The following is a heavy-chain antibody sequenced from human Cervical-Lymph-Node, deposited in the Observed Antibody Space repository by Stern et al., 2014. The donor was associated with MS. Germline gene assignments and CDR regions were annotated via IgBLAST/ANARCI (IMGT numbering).Heavy chain of an antibody. CDR2: VNHSERA. V-gene: IGHV4-59*01. CDR1: GVSISSSY. J-gene: IGHJ5*01. CDR3: ARDVGMDS. D-gene: IGHD6-13*01. Sequence: QVQLQESGPGLVRPSATLSLTCAASGVSISSSYWSWIRQPPGQGLEWIGYVNHSERATYSPSLKSRVTMSVDATKSQFSLKLSSVTAADTAVYYCARDVGMDSWGQGTLVTVSS.